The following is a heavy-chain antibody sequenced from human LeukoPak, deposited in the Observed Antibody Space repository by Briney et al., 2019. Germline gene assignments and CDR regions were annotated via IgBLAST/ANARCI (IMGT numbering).Heavy chain of an antibody. CDR2: IYTSGST. CDR3: ARHWGLRRNYFDY. J-gene: IGHJ4*02. V-gene: IGHV4-4*09. D-gene: IGHD7-27*01. CDR1: GGSISSYY. Sequence: SETLSLTCTVSGGSISSYYWSWIRQPPGKGLEWIGYIYTSGSTNYNPSLKSRVTISVDTSKNQFSLKLSSVTAADTAVYYCARHWGLRRNYFDYWGQGTLVTVSS.